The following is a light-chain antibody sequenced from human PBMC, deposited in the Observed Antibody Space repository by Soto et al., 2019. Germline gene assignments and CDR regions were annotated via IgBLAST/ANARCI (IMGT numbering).Light chain of an antibody. J-gene: IGKJ1*01. CDR3: QQYGFSPRT. CDR2: GAS. CDR1: QSVTSNY. V-gene: IGKV3-20*01. Sequence: DIVLTQSPGTLSLSPWEKATLSCRASQSVTSNYLAWYQQKPGQAPRLLINGASSRATGIPDRFSGSGSGTDFTLTISRREPADFAVYYCQQYGFSPRTFGQGTKVDIK.